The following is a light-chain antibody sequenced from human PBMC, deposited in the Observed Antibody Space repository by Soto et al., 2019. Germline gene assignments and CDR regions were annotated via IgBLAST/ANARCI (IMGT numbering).Light chain of an antibody. CDR3: QQYANSPLT. Sequence: EIVLTQSPGTLSLSPGEGATLSCRASQSVSSSYLAWYQQKPGQAPRLLLYVASSRATGIPDRFSGSGSGTDFTLTISRLEPEDFAVYYCQQYANSPLTFGPGTKVDIK. CDR2: VAS. J-gene: IGKJ3*01. CDR1: QSVSSSY. V-gene: IGKV3-20*01.